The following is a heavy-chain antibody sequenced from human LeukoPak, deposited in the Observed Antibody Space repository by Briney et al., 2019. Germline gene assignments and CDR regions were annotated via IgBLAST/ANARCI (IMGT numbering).Heavy chain of an antibody. Sequence: GGSLRLSCAASGYTFSNYAMHWVHQAPGKGLEWVAYMRSDGSTKYYADSVKGRFTISRENSKNTLYVQMNSLRAEETAVYYCAKGYDSSGFYLDYWGQGTLVTVSS. CDR3: AKGYDSSGFYLDY. D-gene: IGHD3-22*01. V-gene: IGHV3-30*02. CDR2: MRSDGSTK. CDR1: GYTFSNYA. J-gene: IGHJ4*02.